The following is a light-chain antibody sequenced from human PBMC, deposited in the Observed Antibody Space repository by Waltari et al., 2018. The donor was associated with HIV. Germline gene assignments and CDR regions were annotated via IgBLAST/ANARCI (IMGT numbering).Light chain of an antibody. CDR1: SSSIGSGY. CDR3: GAWNGSPSGPV. Sequence: QSVLTQPPSVSGAPGQRVTVSCSGSSSSIGSGYVCWYQQLPGAAPKLVIYRNDQRTSGVPDRFSGSKSGTSASLAISGLRSEDEAVYYCGAWNGSPSGPVFGGGTKLTVL. J-gene: IGLJ3*02. V-gene: IGLV1-47*01. CDR2: RND.